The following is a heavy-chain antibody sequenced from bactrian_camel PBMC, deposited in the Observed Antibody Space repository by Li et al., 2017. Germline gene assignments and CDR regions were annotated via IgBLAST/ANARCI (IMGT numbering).Heavy chain of an antibody. CDR3: ATPPGWVGPMLIFSE. Sequence: HVQLVESGGGSVQAGGSLRLSCTASGSTFDDLDMAWYRQAAGNECELVSRISSDGSTYYTDSAKGRFTISQDNVNNTVYLQMNSLKPEDTALYYCATPPGWVGPMLIFSEWGQGTQVTVS. J-gene: IGHJ4*01. CDR1: GSTFDDLD. V-gene: IGHV3S63*01. D-gene: IGHD5*01. CDR2: ISSDGST.